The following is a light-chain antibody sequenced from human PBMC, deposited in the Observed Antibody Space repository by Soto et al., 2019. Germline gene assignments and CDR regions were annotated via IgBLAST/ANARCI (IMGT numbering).Light chain of an antibody. CDR2: DTS. V-gene: IGKV3-11*01. CDR1: QSVRTY. Sequence: EIVLTQSPATLSLSPGERATLSCRASQSVRTYLVWYQQKFGQAPRLLIYDTSTRATGVPARFSGSGSGTEFTLTISSLEPEDFAVYYCHQRSNWPRTFGGGTKVEIK. J-gene: IGKJ4*01. CDR3: HQRSNWPRT.